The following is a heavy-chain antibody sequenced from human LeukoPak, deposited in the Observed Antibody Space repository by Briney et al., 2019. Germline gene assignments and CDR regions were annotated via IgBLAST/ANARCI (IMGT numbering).Heavy chain of an antibody. CDR2: IIPIFGIA. V-gene: IGHV1-69*04. CDR1: GGTFSSYA. D-gene: IGHD2-8*01. Sequence: SVKVSCRASGGTFSSYAISWVRQAPGQGLEWMGRIIPIFGIANYAQKFQGRVTITADKSTSTAYMELSSLRSEDTAVYYCARESTSRGYCTNGVCSSWAFDIWGQGTMVTVSS. J-gene: IGHJ3*02. CDR3: ARESTSRGYCTNGVCSSWAFDI.